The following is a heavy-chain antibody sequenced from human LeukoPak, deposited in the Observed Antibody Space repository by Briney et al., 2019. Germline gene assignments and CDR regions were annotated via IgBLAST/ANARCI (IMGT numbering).Heavy chain of an antibody. D-gene: IGHD2-15*01. Sequence: SGTLSLTCAVYGGSFSGYYWSWIRQPPGKGLEWIGEINHSGSTNYNPSLKSRVTISVDTSKNQFSLKLSSVTAADTAMYYCARGLGSCYSSICDYFNYWGQGTLVTVSS. V-gene: IGHV4-34*01. CDR3: ARGLGSCYSSICDYFNY. J-gene: IGHJ4*02. CDR2: INHSGST. CDR1: GGSFSGYY.